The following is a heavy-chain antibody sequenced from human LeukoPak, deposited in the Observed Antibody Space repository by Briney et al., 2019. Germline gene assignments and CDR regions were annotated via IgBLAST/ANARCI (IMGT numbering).Heavy chain of an antibody. Sequence: SVKVSCKASGYTFTGYYMHWVRQAPGQGLEWMGWINPNSGGTNYAQKFQGRVTVTRDTSISTAYMELSRLRSDDTAVYYCATLPAYDFWSGYYPHYYMDVWGKGTTVTVSS. D-gene: IGHD3-3*01. V-gene: IGHV1-2*02. CDR3: ATLPAYDFWSGYYPHYYMDV. J-gene: IGHJ6*03. CDR1: GYTFTGYY. CDR2: INPNSGGT.